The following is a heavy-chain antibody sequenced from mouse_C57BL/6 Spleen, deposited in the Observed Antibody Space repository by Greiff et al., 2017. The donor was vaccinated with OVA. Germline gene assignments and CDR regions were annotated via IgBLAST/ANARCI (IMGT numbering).Heavy chain of an antibody. D-gene: IGHD3-2*02. CDR1: GFTFSDYG. CDR3: ARRQLRLPLYFDY. CDR2: ISSGSSTI. Sequence: DVQLVESGGGLVKPGGSLKLSCAASGFTFSDYGMHWVRQAPEKGLEWVAYISSGSSTIYYADTVKGRFTISRDNAKNTLFLQMTSLRSEDTAMYDCARRQLRLPLYFDYWGQGTTLTVSS. J-gene: IGHJ2*01. V-gene: IGHV5-17*01.